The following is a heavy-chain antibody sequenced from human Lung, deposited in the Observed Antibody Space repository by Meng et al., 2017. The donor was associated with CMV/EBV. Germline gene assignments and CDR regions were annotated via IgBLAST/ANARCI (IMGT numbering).Heavy chain of an antibody. CDR1: GGSISSYY. D-gene: IGHD3-3*01. CDR3: TRETGETFWSGSHDS. CDR2: IYYSGSA. J-gene: IGHJ4*02. V-gene: IGHV4-59*01. Sequence: SXTXSLXCTISGGSISSYYWSWIRQPPGKGLEWIGNIYYSGSANYNPSLKSPVTMSVDTSKNQFSLKLSSVTAADTAVYYCTRETGETFWSGSHDSWGQGKXVHVAS.